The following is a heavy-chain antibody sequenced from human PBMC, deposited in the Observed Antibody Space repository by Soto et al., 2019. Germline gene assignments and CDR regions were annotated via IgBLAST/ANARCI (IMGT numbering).Heavy chain of an antibody. Sequence: SETLSLTCAVYGGSFRGYYWSWIRQPPGKGLEWIGEINHSGSTSYNPSLKSRVTISLDTPKSQFSLKLSSVTAADTAVYYCASEQSQGYWGQGTLVTVS. CDR2: INHSGST. CDR3: ASEQSQGY. V-gene: IGHV4-34*01. J-gene: IGHJ4*02. D-gene: IGHD4-4*01. CDR1: GGSFRGYY.